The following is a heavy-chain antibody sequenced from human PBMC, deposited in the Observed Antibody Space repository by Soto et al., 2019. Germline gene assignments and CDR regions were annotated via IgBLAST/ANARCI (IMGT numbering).Heavy chain of an antibody. V-gene: IGHV1-18*01. CDR1: AYSFSDYG. CDR3: ARDPSIGWWFSQY. J-gene: IGHJ1*01. CDR2: ISAYDGNT. Sequence: QVRLVQSGAEVRKPGASVKVPCKAYAYSFSDYGISWVRQAPGRGLEWLGWISAYDGNTKYAQKLQDIVTMTTDTSTSTAYMELKSLRSDDTAIYYCARDPSIGWWFSQYWGQGTLVSVSS. D-gene: IGHD2-8*02.